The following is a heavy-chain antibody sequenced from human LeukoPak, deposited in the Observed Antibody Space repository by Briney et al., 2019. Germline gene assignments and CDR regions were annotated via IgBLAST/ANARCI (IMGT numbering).Heavy chain of an antibody. D-gene: IGHD5-12*01. V-gene: IGHV3-64*01. CDR3: ARRALHAGGYRGYHFDY. CDR1: GFTFSAFS. J-gene: IGHJ4*02. CDR2: ISYNGGSI. Sequence: GGSLRLSCATAGFTFSAFSMYWVRQAPGKGLEYVAGISYNGGSIEYPNSVKGRFTISRDESKNTLSLQMGSLRADDMAVYYCARRALHAGGYRGYHFDYWGQGTLVTVSS.